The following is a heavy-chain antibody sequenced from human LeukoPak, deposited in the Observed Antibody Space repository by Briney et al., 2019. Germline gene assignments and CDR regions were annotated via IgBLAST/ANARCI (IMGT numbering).Heavy chain of an antibody. CDR1: GYTFTGYY. CDR2: INPNSGGT. V-gene: IGHV1-2*06. D-gene: IGHD3/OR15-3a*01. Sequence: ASVKVSCKASGYTFTGYYIHWLRQAPGQGLEWMGRINPNSGGTNYAQKFQGRVTMTRDTSISTAYMELSRLKSEDTAVYYWARVGVDLWFDPWGQGTLVTVSS. J-gene: IGHJ5*02. CDR3: ARVGVDLWFDP.